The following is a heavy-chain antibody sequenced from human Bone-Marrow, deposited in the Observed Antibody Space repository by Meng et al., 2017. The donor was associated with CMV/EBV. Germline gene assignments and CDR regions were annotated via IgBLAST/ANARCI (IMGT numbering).Heavy chain of an antibody. Sequence: GESLKISCAASGFTFSSYWMSWVRQAPGKGLEWVANIKQDGSEKYYVDSVKGRFTISRDNAKNSLYLQMNSLRAEDTAVYYCARDTVNYYYYYYGMDVWGQGTTVTVSS. V-gene: IGHV3-7*01. D-gene: IGHD4-11*01. J-gene: IGHJ6*02. CDR2: IKQDGSEK. CDR3: ARDTVNYYYYYYGMDV. CDR1: GFTFSSYW.